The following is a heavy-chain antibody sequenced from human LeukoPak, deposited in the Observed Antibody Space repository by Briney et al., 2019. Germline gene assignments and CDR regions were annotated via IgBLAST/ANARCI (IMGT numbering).Heavy chain of an antibody. J-gene: IGHJ4*02. CDR2: LNAAGRSS. CDR1: GFSFSTYG. V-gene: IGHV3-23*01. Sequence: GGSLRLSCAASGFSFSTYGMSWVRQAPGRGLEWVSALNAAGRSSFYADSVKGRFTISRDNSKNTLYLQMNSLRGEDTAVCYCAKEGYTDTKGYEDYWGQGTLVTVSS. CDR3: AKEGYTDTKGYEDY. D-gene: IGHD5-12*01.